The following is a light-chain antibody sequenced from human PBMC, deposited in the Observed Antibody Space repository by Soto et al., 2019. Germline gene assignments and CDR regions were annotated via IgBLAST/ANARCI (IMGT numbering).Light chain of an antibody. J-gene: IGLJ1*01. Sequence: SVLTQPASVSGSPGQPITISCTGTSSDVGGYDYVSWYQLHPGKAPKLMVFEVSNRPSGVSYRFSGSKSGNTASLTISGLQAEDEADYFCSSYSISTAYLFGTGTKVTV. CDR2: EVS. V-gene: IGLV2-14*01. CDR3: SSYSISTAYL. CDR1: SSDVGGYDY.